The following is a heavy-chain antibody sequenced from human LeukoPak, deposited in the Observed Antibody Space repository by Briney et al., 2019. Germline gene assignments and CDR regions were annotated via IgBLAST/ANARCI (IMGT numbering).Heavy chain of an antibody. CDR1: GGSFSGYY. CDR2: INHSGST. D-gene: IGHD6-13*01. Sequence: SETLSLTCAVYGGSFSGYYWSWIRQPPGKGLEWIGEINHSGSTNYNPSLKSRVTISVDTSKNQFSLQLNSVTPEDTAVYYCARDSGGEQQLAPRWHNWFDPWGQGTLVTVSS. CDR3: ARDSGGEQQLAPRWHNWFDP. V-gene: IGHV4-34*01. J-gene: IGHJ5*02.